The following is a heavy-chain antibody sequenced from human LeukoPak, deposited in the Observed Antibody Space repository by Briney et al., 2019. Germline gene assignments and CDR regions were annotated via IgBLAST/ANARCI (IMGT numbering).Heavy chain of an antibody. Sequence: GGSLRLSXAASGFTFSSYSMNWVRQAPGKGLEWVSSISSSSSYIYFADSVKGRFTISRDNAKNSLYLQMNGLRAEDTAVYYCARAPIAARNAFDIWGQGTMVTVSS. J-gene: IGHJ3*02. D-gene: IGHD6-6*01. V-gene: IGHV3-21*01. CDR2: ISSSSSYI. CDR1: GFTFSSYS. CDR3: ARAPIAARNAFDI.